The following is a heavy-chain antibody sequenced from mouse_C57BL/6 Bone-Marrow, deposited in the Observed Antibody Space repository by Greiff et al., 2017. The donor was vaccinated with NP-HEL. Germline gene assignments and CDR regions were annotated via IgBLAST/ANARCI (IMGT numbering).Heavy chain of an antibody. Sequence: EVKLMESGGDLVKPGGSLKLSCAASGFTFSSYGMSWVRQTPDKRLEWVATISSGGSYTYYPDSVKGRFTISRDNAKNTLYLQMSSLKAEDTAMYYCARQGYYYGTPFAYWGQGTRVTVSA. J-gene: IGHJ3*01. D-gene: IGHD1-1*01. CDR2: ISSGGSYT. CDR3: ARQGYYYGTPFAY. CDR1: GFTFSSYG. V-gene: IGHV5-6*01.